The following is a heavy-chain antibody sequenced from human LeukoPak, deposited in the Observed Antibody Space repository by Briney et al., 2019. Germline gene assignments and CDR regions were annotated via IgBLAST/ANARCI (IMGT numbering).Heavy chain of an antibody. J-gene: IGHJ6*03. D-gene: IGHD2-2*01. Sequence: PSETLSLTCNVSGGSITNYYLNWVRQPAGGGLEWIGYIYYSGSTNYNPSLKSRVTISVDTSKNQFSLKLSSVTAADTAVYYCARAYCSSTSCSLGQEQPYYYYMDVWGKGTTVTVSS. CDR2: IYYSGST. CDR3: ARAYCSSTSCSLGQEQPYYYYMDV. CDR1: GGSITNYY. V-gene: IGHV4-59*01.